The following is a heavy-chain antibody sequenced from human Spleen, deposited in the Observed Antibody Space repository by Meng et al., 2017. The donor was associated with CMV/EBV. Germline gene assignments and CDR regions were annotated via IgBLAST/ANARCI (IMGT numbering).Heavy chain of an antibody. CDR1: GGYIHHGGYY. Sequence: CTGTGGYIHHGGYYWSWIRQHPERGLEWIGVIYFSGVTYYNPSLKSRITISVDASKRQFFLKLNSVTAADTAVYYCAKTDSREGGFDSWGQGTLVTVSS. CDR3: AKTDSREGGFDS. CDR2: IYFSGVT. V-gene: IGHV4-31*03. D-gene: IGHD1-1*01. J-gene: IGHJ4*02.